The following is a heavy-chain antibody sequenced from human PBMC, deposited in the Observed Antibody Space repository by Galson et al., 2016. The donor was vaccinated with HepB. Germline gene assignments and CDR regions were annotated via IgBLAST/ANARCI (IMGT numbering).Heavy chain of an antibody. Sequence: SLRLSCAASGFTFSTYNMNWVRQAPGKGLEWVSSISYNIYYEDPVRGRFTISRDNAKNSLFLQMNSLRVEDTAVYYCARDNCINAICYTGWFDSWGQGTLVTVSA. V-gene: IGHV3-21*01. J-gene: IGHJ5*01. CDR1: GFTFSTYN. D-gene: IGHD2-8*01. CDR3: ARDNCINAICYTGWFDS. CDR2: ISYNI.